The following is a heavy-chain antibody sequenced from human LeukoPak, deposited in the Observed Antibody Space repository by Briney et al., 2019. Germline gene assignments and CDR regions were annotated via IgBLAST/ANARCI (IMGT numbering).Heavy chain of an antibody. CDR2: ISVYNGNT. V-gene: IGHV1-18*01. CDR1: GYSFTNYG. Sequence: ASVKVSCKASGYSFTNYGFSWLRQAPGQGLEWVGWISVYNGNTNYSHKLQGRVTLTTDTSTSTAYMDLRSLRSDETAVYYCVRGPGGILTGYYDYWGQGTLVTVSS. CDR3: VRGPGGILTGYYDY. D-gene: IGHD3-9*01. J-gene: IGHJ4*02.